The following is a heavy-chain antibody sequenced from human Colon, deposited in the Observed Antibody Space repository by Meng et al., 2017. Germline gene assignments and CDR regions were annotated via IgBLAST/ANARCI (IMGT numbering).Heavy chain of an antibody. CDR2: IKQEGSQK. D-gene: IGHD6-13*01. CDR3: ARRSSSWFYFYGMDV. CDR1: GFTFSNYW. Sequence: GESLKISCAASGFTFSNYWMSWVRQAPGKGLEWVANIKQEGSQKYYVDSLKGRFTISRDNAKNSLYLQMNSLRADDTAVYYCARRSSSWFYFYGMDVWGHGTTVTVSS. J-gene: IGHJ6*02. V-gene: IGHV3-7*01.